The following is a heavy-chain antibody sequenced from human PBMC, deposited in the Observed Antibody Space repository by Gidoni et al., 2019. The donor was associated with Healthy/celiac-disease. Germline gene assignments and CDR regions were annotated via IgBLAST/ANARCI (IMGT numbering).Heavy chain of an antibody. CDR2: IYPGDSDT. J-gene: IGHJ6*02. Sequence: EVQLVQSGAEVKKPGESLKISCMGSGYSFTSYWIGGVRKMPGKGPEWMGIIYPGDSDTRYSPSFQGQVTISADKSISTAYLQWSSLKASDTAMYYCARLNGRPPSVDTAMVLSPYYGMDVWGQGTTVTVSS. CDR1: GYSFTSYW. CDR3: ARLNGRPPSVDTAMVLSPYYGMDV. V-gene: IGHV5-51*01. D-gene: IGHD5-18*01.